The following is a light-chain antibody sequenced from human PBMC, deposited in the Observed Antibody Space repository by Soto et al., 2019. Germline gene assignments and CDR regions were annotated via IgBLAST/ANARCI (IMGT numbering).Light chain of an antibody. CDR2: SNN. J-gene: IGLJ3*02. CDR3: AAWYDRLNGHRV. Sequence: QSVLTQPPSASGTPGQRVTISCSGSSSNIGSNTVNWYQQLPGTAPKLLIYSNNQRPSGVPDRFSGSKSGTSASLAISGLQSDDDPDYYCAAWYDRLNGHRVFGGGTQLTVL. V-gene: IGLV1-44*01. CDR1: SSNIGSNT.